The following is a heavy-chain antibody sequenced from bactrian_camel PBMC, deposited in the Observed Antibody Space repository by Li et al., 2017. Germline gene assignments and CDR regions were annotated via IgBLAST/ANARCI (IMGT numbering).Heavy chain of an antibody. J-gene: IGHJ4*01. CDR2: IDSAGETT. CDR3: AQAGTGWAPNNY. CDR1: GFTFSSRA. Sequence: VQLVESGGGSVQAGGSLRLSCAASGFTFSSRAVTWVRQAPGKGLEWVSAIDSAGETTYYADSMKGRFTISRDNAKDTVYLQLNSLKTEDMASYFCAQAGTGWAPNNYWGQGTQVTVS. D-gene: IGHD5*01. V-gene: IGHV3S40*01.